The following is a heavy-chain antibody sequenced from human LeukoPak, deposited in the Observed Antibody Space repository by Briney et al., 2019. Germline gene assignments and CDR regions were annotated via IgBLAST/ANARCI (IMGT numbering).Heavy chain of an antibody. V-gene: IGHV4-39*07. CDR3: AGVTVGGLEWELLGDWFDP. CDR2: IYYSGST. D-gene: IGHD1-26*01. J-gene: IGHJ5*02. CDR1: GGSISSSSYY. Sequence: PSETLSLTCTVSGGSISSSSYYWGWIRQPPGKGLEWIGSIYYSGSTYYNPSLKSRITISVDTSKNQFSLKLSSVTAAVTAVYYCAGVTVGGLEWELLGDWFDPWGQGTLVAVS.